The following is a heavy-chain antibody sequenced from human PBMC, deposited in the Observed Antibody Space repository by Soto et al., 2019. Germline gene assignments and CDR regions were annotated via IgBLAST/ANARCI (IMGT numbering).Heavy chain of an antibody. CDR1: GYTFTSYD. J-gene: IGHJ4*02. CDR2: MNPNSGNT. Sequence: ASVKVSCKASGYTFTSYDINWVRQATGQGLEWMGWMNPNSGNTGYAQKFQGRVTMTRNTSISPAYMELSSLRSEDTAVYYCARMKMVRGVPIDYWGQGTLVTVSS. D-gene: IGHD3-10*01. CDR3: ARMKMVRGVPIDY. V-gene: IGHV1-8*01.